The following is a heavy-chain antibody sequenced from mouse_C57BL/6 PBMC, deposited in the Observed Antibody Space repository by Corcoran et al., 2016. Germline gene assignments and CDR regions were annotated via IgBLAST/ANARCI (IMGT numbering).Heavy chain of an antibody. CDR1: GYTFTTYG. J-gene: IGHJ4*01. V-gene: IGHV9-3*01. CDR3: ARWLLLGYAMDY. D-gene: IGHD2-3*01. CDR2: INTYSGVP. Sequence: QIQLVQSGPELKKPGETVKISCKASGYTFTTYGMSWVKQAPGKGLKWMGWINTYSGVPTYADDFKGRFAFSLETSASTAYLQINNLKNEDTATYVCARWLLLGYAMDYWGQGTSVTVSS.